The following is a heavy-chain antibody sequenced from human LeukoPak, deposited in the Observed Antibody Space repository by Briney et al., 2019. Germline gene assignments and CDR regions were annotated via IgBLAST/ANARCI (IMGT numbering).Heavy chain of an antibody. D-gene: IGHD4-23*01. CDR1: GYTFTSYY. J-gene: IGHJ4*02. CDR2: INPSGGST. V-gene: IGHV1-46*01. CDR3: ARPTRPGGNREAFSFDY. Sequence: ASVKVSCKASGYTFTSYYMHWVRQAPGQGLEWMGIINPSGGSTSYAQKFQGRVTMTRDTSTSTVYMELSSLRSEDTAVYYRARPTRPGGNREAFSFDYWGQGTLVTVSS.